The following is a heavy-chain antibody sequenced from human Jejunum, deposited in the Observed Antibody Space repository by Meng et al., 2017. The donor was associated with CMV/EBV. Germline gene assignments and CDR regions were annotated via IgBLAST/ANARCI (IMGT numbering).Heavy chain of an antibody. V-gene: IGHV3-9*01. Sequence: TFTDHSMHWVRQAPGKGLEWVSGIAWNGVTLGYADSVKGRFTIYRDNAKNSLYLRMNSLRADDTALYYRARDIHLYYYHYYGLDVRGQGTTVTVSS. CDR1: TFTDHS. CDR2: IAWNGVTL. J-gene: IGHJ6*02. CDR3: ARDIHLYYYHYYGLDV.